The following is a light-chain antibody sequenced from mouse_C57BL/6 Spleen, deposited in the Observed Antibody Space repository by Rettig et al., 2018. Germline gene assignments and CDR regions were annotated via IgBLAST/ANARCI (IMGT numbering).Light chain of an antibody. CDR2: NAK. Sequence: DIQMTQSPASLSASVGETVTITCRASENIYSYLAWYQQKQGKSPQLLVYNAKTLAEGVPSRFSGSGSGTQFSLKINSLQPEDFGSYYCQHHYGTPWT. V-gene: IGKV12-44*01. CDR3: QHHYGTPWT. J-gene: IGKJ1*01. CDR1: ENIYSY.